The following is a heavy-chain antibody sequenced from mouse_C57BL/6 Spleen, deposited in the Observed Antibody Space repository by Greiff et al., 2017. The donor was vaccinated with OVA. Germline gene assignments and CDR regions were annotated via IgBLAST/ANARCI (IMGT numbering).Heavy chain of an antibody. V-gene: IGHV10-1*01. Sequence: EAGGGLVQPKGSLKLSCAASGFSFNTYAMNWVRQAPGKGLEWVARIRRKSNNYATYYADSVKDRFTISRDDSESMLYLQMKNLKTEDTAMYYCVRHSYGSRDYAMDYWGQGTSVTVSS. J-gene: IGHJ4*01. CDR1: GFSFNTYA. CDR3: VRHSYGSRDYAMDY. D-gene: IGHD1-1*01. CDR2: IRRKSNNYAT.